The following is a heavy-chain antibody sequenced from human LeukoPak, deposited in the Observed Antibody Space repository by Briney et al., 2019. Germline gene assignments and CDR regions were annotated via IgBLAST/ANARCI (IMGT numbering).Heavy chain of an antibody. J-gene: IGHJ3*02. D-gene: IGHD3-16*01. Sequence: GSLRLSCAASGFTFSSYSMNWVRQAPGKGLEWVSSISSSSSYIYYADSVKGRFTISRDNAKNTLYLQMNSLRAEDTAVYYCAREVGGSAFDIWGQGTMVTVSS. CDR1: GFTFSSYS. V-gene: IGHV3-21*04. CDR2: ISSSSSYI. CDR3: AREVGGSAFDI.